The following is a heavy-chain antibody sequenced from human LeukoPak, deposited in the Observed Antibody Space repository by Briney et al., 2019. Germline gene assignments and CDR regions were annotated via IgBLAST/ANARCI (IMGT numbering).Heavy chain of an antibody. V-gene: IGHV5-51*01. D-gene: IGHD3-10*01. CDR3: ARLGTYWSNYYFEY. Sequence: GESLQISSQGSGYSFTTYWIGWVRQMPGKGLECMGIIYPGDSDTRYSPSFQGQVTISADKSINTAYLQWSSLKASDTAMYYCARLGTYWSNYYFEYWGQGTLVTVSS. J-gene: IGHJ4*02. CDR2: IYPGDSDT. CDR1: GYSFTTYW.